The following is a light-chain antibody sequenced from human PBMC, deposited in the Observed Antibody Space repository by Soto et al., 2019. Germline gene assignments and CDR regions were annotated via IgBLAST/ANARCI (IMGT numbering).Light chain of an antibody. V-gene: IGLV2-14*01. J-gene: IGLJ1*01. CDR2: DVS. CDR1: SSDVGGYNY. CDR3: SSSTSSLYV. Sequence: QSVLTQPASVSGSPGQSITISCTGTSSDVGGYNYVSWYQQRPGKAPKLMIYDVSNRPSGVSNRFSGSKSGNTASLTISGLQAEDEADYSCSSSTSSLYVFGTGTKSPS.